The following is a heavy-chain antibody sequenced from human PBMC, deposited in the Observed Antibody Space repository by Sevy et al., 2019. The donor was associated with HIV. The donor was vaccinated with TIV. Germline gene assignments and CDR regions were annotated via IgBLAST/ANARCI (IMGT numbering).Heavy chain of an antibody. V-gene: IGHV3-11*01. J-gene: IGHJ5*02. D-gene: IGHD3-3*01. CDR3: ARDLARTIFGVVIEKFDP. CDR2: ISSSGSTI. Sequence: GGSLRLSCAASGFTFSDYYMSWIRQAPGKGLEWVSYISSSGSTIYYADSVKGRFTISRDNAKNSLYLQMNSLRVEDTAVYSCARDLARTIFGVVIEKFDPWGQGTLVTVSS. CDR1: GFTFSDYY.